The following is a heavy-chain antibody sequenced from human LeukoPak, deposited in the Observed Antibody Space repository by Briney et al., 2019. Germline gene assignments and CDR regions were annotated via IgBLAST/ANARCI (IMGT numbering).Heavy chain of an antibody. CDR3: ARQSGYYYGSGRSKPDAFDI. J-gene: IGHJ3*02. CDR2: TFYSGST. CDR1: GGSISTSNYY. Sequence: SETLSLTCTVSGGSISTSNYYWGWIRQPPGKGLEWIGNTFYSGSTYYSPSLKSRVTISVDTSKNHFSLKLSSVTAADTAVYYCARQSGYYYGSGRSKPDAFDIWGQGTMVTVSS. V-gene: IGHV4-39*01. D-gene: IGHD3-10*01.